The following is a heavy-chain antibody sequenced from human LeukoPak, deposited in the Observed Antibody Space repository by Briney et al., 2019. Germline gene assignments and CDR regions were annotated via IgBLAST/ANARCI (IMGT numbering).Heavy chain of an antibody. CDR3: ARVIPHHKYYYYYYGMDV. CDR2: ISGSGGST. D-gene: IGHD3-22*01. Sequence: GGSLRLSCAASGFTFSSYEMNWVRQAPGKGLEWVSAISGSGGSTYYADSVKGRFTISRDNSKNTLYLQMNSLRAEDTAVYYCARVIPHHKYYYYYYGMDVWGKGTTVTVSS. V-gene: IGHV3-23*01. CDR1: GFTFSSYE. J-gene: IGHJ6*04.